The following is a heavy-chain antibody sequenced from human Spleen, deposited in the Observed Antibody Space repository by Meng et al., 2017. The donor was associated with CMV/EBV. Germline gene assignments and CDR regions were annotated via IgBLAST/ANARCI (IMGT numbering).Heavy chain of an antibody. V-gene: IGHV3-23*01. CDR1: GFTFSTYV. Sequence: GESLKISCADSGFTFSTYVMSWVRQAPGKGLEWVSAISGSGDSTYYADSVKGRITISRDNSMKTLYLQMNSLRAEDTALYYCAKDNYYGSGRKYYNWARGGYGMDVWGQGTTVTVSS. J-gene: IGHJ6*02. D-gene: IGHD3-10*01. CDR2: ISGSGDST. CDR3: AKDNYYGSGRKYYNWARGGYGMDV.